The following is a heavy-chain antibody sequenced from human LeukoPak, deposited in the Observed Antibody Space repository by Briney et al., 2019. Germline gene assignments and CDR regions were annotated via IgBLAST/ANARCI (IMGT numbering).Heavy chain of an antibody. Sequence: GASVRVSCKASGYTFTSHTISWVRQAPGQGLEWMGWISVYNGNTNYAQKLQGRVTMTTDTSTSTAYMELRSLRSDDTAVYYCARGASSYYDSSDYFDYWGQGTLVTVSS. CDR1: GYTFTSHT. D-gene: IGHD3-22*01. CDR3: ARGASSYYDSSDYFDY. V-gene: IGHV1-18*01. J-gene: IGHJ4*02. CDR2: ISVYNGNT.